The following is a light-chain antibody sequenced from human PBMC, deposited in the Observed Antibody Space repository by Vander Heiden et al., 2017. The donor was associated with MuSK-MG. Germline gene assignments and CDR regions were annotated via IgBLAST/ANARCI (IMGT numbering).Light chain of an antibody. V-gene: IGKV3-20*01. CDR1: QSVSSNY. Sequence: EIVLTQSPGTLSLSPGERATLSCRASQSVSSNYLAWYQQKPGQAPRLFIYGASSRATGIPDRFSGSGSGTDFTLTISRLEPEDFAVYYCQRDGDSPETFGQGTKVEIK. CDR3: QRDGDSPET. J-gene: IGKJ1*01. CDR2: GAS.